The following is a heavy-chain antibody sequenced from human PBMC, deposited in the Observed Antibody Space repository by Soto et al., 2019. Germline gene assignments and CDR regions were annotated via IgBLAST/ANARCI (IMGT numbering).Heavy chain of an antibody. Sequence: ASVKVSCKASGYTFTGYYMHWVRQAPGQGLEWMGWINPNSGGTNYAQKFQGWVTMTRDTSISTAYMELSRLRSDDTAVYYCARDSSSRYYYDSSGYYQDRSMDVWGQGTTVTVPS. J-gene: IGHJ6*02. CDR3: ARDSSSRYYYDSSGYYQDRSMDV. CDR2: INPNSGGT. V-gene: IGHV1-2*04. D-gene: IGHD3-22*01. CDR1: GYTFTGYY.